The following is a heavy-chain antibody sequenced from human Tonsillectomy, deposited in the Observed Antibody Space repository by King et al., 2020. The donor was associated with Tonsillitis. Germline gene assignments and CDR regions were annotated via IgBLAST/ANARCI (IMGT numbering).Heavy chain of an antibody. D-gene: IGHD1-26*01. CDR3: ARYVSGSFDY. V-gene: IGHV4-39*01. J-gene: IGHJ4*02. CDR1: AGSIRSGDHY. Sequence: QLQESGPGVVKPSETLSLTYTVSAGSIRSGDHYWAWIRQPPGRGLEWIGYMYYSGTIFFNPSLKSRITISGGTSENRFSLKLTSVTAADTAVYFCARYVSGSFDYWGQGALVTVSS. CDR2: MYYSGTI.